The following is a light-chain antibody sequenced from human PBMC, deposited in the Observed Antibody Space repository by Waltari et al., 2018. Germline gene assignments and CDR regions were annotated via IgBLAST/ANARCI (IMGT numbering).Light chain of an antibody. Sequence: SYELTQPSSVSVSPGQTAKITCSGNILAKKYARWIQQKPGQAPVLIIYKDTERPSGIPERFSGSSSGTTVTLTVSGAQVEDEADYYCYCAADDNRLFGGGTKLTVL. V-gene: IGLV3-27*01. CDR1: ILAKKY. CDR3: YCAADDNRL. J-gene: IGLJ2*01. CDR2: KDT.